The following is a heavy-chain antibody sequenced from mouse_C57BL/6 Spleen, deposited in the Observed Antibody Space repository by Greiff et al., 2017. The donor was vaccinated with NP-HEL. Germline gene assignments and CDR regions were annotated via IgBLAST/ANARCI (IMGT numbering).Heavy chain of an antibody. J-gene: IGHJ2*01. V-gene: IGHV1-64*01. D-gene: IGHD3-2*02. CDR1: GYTFTSYW. CDR3: ARQLRTSGDY. Sequence: QVQLKQPGAELVKPGASVKLSCKASGYTFTSYWMHWVKQRPGQGLEWIGMIHPNSGSTNYNEKFKSKATLTVDKSSSTAYMQLSSLTSEDSAVYYCARQLRTSGDYWGQGTTLTVSS. CDR2: IHPNSGST.